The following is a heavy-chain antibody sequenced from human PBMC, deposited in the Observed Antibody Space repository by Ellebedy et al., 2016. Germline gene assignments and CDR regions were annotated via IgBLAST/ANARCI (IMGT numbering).Heavy chain of an antibody. CDR2: IYYSGST. CDR3: ARETADYYYYYGMDV. CDR1: GGSISSGDYY. D-gene: IGHD6-19*01. V-gene: IGHV4-30-4*01. J-gene: IGHJ6*02. Sequence: SETLSLTCTVSGGSISSGDYYWSWIRQPPGKGLEWIGYIYYSGSTYYNPSLKSRVTISVDTSKNQFSLKLSSVTAADTAVYYCARETADYYYYYGMDVWGQGTTVTVSS.